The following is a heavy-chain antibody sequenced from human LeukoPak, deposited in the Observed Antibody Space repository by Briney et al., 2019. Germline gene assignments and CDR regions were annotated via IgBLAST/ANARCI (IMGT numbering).Heavy chain of an antibody. CDR3: ARLWFGELSPYYYGMDV. V-gene: IGHV4-59*08. CDR1: GGSITSYY. CDR2: IYYSGST. Sequence: SETLSLTCTVSGGSITSYYWSWIRQPRGKGLEWIGYIYYSGSTNYNPSLKSRVTISVDTSKNQFSLKLSSVTAADTAVYYCARLWFGELSPYYYGMDVWGQGTTVTVSS. D-gene: IGHD3-10*01. J-gene: IGHJ6*02.